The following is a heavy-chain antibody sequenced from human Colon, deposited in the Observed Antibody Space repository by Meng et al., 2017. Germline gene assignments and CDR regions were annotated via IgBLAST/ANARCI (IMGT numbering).Heavy chain of an antibody. CDR3: ARGASDYDFDY. V-gene: IGHV4-61*01. J-gene: IGHJ4*02. CDR2: IYYSGST. Sequence: QVQLHESGPGLVRPSETLYLTCCVSGGSVSSGSYYWSWIRQPPGKGLEWIGYIYYSGSTNYNPSLKSRVTISVYTSKNQFSLKLSSVTAADTAVYYCARGASDYDFDYWGQGTLVTVSS. D-gene: IGHD3-22*01. CDR1: GGSVSSGSYY.